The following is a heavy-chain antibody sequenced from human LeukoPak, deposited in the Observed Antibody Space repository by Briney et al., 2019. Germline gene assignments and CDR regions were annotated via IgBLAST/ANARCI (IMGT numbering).Heavy chain of an antibody. V-gene: IGHV3-74*01. Sequence: GGSLRLSCAASRFTFSSYPMHWVRQVPGKGLVWVSRIDRDGSRINYADSVKGRFTISRDNGKNTLFLQMNSLRAEDAAVYYCVRGNDYGGPHYWGQGTLVTVSS. CDR1: RFTFSSYP. CDR2: IDRDGSRI. D-gene: IGHD4-23*01. CDR3: VRGNDYGGPHY. J-gene: IGHJ4*02.